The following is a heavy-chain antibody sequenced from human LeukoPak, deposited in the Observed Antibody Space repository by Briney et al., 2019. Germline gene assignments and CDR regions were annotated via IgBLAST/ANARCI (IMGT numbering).Heavy chain of an antibody. Sequence: GGSLRLSCAASGFTFSSYAMSRVRQAPGKGLEWVSAISGSGGSTYYADSVKGRFTISRDNSKNTLYLQMNSLSAEDTAVYYCARGPPVANAYSRLDYWGQGTLVTVSS. J-gene: IGHJ4*02. D-gene: IGHD2-15*01. CDR2: ISGSGGST. CDR3: ARGPPVANAYSRLDY. CDR1: GFTFSSYA. V-gene: IGHV3-23*01.